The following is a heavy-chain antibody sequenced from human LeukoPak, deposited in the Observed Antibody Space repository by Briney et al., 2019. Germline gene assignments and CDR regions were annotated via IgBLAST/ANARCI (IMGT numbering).Heavy chain of an antibody. D-gene: IGHD3-10*01. V-gene: IGHV3-23*01. Sequence: PGGSLRLSCAASGFTFSNYAMMWVRQAPGKRLEWVSSITGNGDGTYYADSVRGRFTISRDNSENTLYLQLDSLRAEDTAVYFCVKGFVHPTYYFDYWGQGTLVTVSS. CDR1: GFTFSNYA. J-gene: IGHJ4*02. CDR3: VKGFVHPTYYFDY. CDR2: ITGNGDGT.